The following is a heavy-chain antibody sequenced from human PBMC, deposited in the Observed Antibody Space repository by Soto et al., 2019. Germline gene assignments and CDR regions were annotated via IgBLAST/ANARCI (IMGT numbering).Heavy chain of an antibody. V-gene: IGHV3-23*01. D-gene: IGHD6-19*01. Sequence: EVQLLESGGGLVQPGGSLRLSCAASGFTFSSYAMSWVRQAPGKGLDWVSNISGSGGSTYYADSVKGRFTISRDNSKNTLHLQMNSLRVEDTAVYYRAKRGRGAVAIDYWGQGTLVTVSS. CDR3: AKRGRGAVAIDY. CDR1: GFTFSSYA. J-gene: IGHJ4*02. CDR2: ISGSGGST.